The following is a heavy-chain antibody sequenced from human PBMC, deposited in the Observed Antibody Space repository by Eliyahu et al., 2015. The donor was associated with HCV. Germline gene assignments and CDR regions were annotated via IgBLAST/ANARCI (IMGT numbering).Heavy chain of an antibody. Sequence: QVQLVESGGGVVQPGRSLRLSCAASGFRFGVYGMHWVRQAPGKGLGWVAVIWYDGSNKFYADSVKGRFTSSRDNSKNILYLEVNSLRGEDTAVYYCARDRSYYDSSGLFDYWGQGTLVTVSP. V-gene: IGHV3-33*01. CDR3: ARDRSYYDSSGLFDY. J-gene: IGHJ4*02. CDR2: IWYDGSNK. CDR1: GFRFGVYG. D-gene: IGHD3-22*01.